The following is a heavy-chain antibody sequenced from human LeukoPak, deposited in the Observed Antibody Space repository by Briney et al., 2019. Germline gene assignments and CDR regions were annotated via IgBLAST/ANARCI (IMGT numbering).Heavy chain of an antibody. CDR2: IIPIFGTA. J-gene: IGHJ4*02. Sequence: SVKVSCKASGGTFSSYAISWVRQAPGQGLEWMGGIIPIFGTANYAQKFQGRVTITADESTSTAYMELSSLRSEDTAVYYCARSNDFWSAYDYYFDYWGQGTLVTVSS. CDR1: GGTFSSYA. CDR3: ARSNDFWSAYDYYFDY. V-gene: IGHV1-69*13. D-gene: IGHD3-3*01.